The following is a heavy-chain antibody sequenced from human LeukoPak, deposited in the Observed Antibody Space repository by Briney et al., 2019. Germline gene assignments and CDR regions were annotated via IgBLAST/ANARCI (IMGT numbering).Heavy chain of an antibody. Sequence: PGGSLRLSCAASGFTVSSNYMSWVRQAPGKGLEWVSVMYIDGSTHYAESVKGRFTISRDNSKNTVSLQLTSLTAEDTAVYYCTRAQAFDFWGQGTLVTVSP. V-gene: IGHV3-66*01. J-gene: IGHJ4*02. CDR1: GFTVSSNY. CDR2: MYIDGST. CDR3: TRAQAFDF.